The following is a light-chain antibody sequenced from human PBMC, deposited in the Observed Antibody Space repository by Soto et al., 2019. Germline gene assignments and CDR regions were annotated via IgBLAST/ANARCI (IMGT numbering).Light chain of an antibody. CDR3: QQYNSYPGT. J-gene: IGKJ1*01. V-gene: IGKV1-5*01. CDR2: DAS. CDR1: QSISNW. Sequence: DIQMTQSPSTLSASVGDRVTITCRASQSISNWLAWYQQKPGKAPNIMIYDASNLESVVTSRFSGSGSGTKFTLTISSLQPDDFATYYCQQYNSYPGTFGKGTKVEIK.